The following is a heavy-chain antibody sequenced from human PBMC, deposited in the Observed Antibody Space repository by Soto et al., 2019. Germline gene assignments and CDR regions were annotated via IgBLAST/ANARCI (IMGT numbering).Heavy chain of an antibody. J-gene: IGHJ6*02. V-gene: IGHV3-30*18. Sequence: PGGSLRLSCAASGFTFSSYGMHWVRQAPGKGLEWVAVISYDGSNKYYADSVKGRFTISRDNSKNTLYLQMNSLRAEDTAVYYCAKNAGQYCSGGSCYVSGMDVWGQGTTVTVSS. CDR1: GFTFSSYG. CDR2: ISYDGSNK. D-gene: IGHD2-15*01. CDR3: AKNAGQYCSGGSCYVSGMDV.